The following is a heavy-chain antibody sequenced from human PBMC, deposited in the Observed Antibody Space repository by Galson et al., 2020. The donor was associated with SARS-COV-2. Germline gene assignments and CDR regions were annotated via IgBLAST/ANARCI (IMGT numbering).Heavy chain of an antibody. CDR1: GYTFTDYY. V-gene: IGHV1-2*02. CDR3: ARLRYYDVLTGYIVDV. D-gene: IGHD3-9*01. J-gene: IGHJ6*02. CDR2: INPKSGGT. Sequence: ASVKVSCKDSGYTFTDYYIHWVRQAPGQGLEWMGWINPKSGGTNYAQKFEGRVTMTRDTSITTAYMELSRLRADDTAVYYCARLRYYDVLTGYIVDVWGQGTMVTVSS.